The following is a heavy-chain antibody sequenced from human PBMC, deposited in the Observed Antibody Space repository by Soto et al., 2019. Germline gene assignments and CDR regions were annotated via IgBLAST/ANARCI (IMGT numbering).Heavy chain of an antibody. J-gene: IGHJ4*02. CDR1: GFTFSSYG. CDR2: ISYDGSNK. D-gene: IGHD2-15*01. Sequence: QVQLVESGGGVVQPGRSLRLSCAASGFTFSSYGMHWVRQAPGKGLEWVAVISYDGSNKYYADSVKGRFTISRDNSKNTLYLQMNSLRAEDTAVYYCAKEGYCSGGSCYGGFDYWGQGTLVTVSS. CDR3: AKEGYCSGGSCYGGFDY. V-gene: IGHV3-30*18.